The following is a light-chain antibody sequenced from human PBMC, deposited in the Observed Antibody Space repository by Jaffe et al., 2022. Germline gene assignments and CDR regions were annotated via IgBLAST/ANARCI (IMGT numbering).Light chain of an antibody. Sequence: QLVLTQSPSASASLGASVKLTCTLSSGHSSYAIAWHQQQPEKGPRFLMNLNSDGSHSKGDGIPDRFSGSSSGADRYLSISSLQSEDEADYYCQTWGTGFWVFGGGTKLTVL. CDR3: QTWGTGFWV. CDR1: SGHSSYA. CDR2: LNSDGSH. V-gene: IGLV4-69*01. J-gene: IGLJ3*02.